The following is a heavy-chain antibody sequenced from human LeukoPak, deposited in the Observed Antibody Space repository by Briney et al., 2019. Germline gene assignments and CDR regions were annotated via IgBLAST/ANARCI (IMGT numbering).Heavy chain of an antibody. CDR3: ARAWAAAACMDV. D-gene: IGHD6-13*01. J-gene: IGHJ6*02. Sequence: PSETLSLTCAVYGGSFSGYYWSWIRQPPGKGLEWIGEINHSGSTNYNPSLKSRVTISVDTSKNQFSLKLSSVTAADTAVYYCARAWAAAACMDVWGRGTTVTVSS. V-gene: IGHV4-34*01. CDR1: GGSFSGYY. CDR2: INHSGST.